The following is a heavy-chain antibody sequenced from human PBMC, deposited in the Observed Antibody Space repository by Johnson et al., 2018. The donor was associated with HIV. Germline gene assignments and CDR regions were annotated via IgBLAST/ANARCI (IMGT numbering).Heavy chain of an antibody. CDR3: AKELRQWLVDALHL. Sequence: QLAESAGGLLKPPGSLRPPSAPSGSTSSDYYLSWIRQAPGQRLQRVSYISSSGSTIYYADSVKGRFTISRDNAENSLYLQMNSLTAEDTALYYCAKELRQWLVDALHLGGQGTMVTVSS. V-gene: IGHV3-11*01. J-gene: IGHJ3*01. CDR1: GSTSSDYY. CDR2: ISSSGSTI. D-gene: IGHD6-19*01.